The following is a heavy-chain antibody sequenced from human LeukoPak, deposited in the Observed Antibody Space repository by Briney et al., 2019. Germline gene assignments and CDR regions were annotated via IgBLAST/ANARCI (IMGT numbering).Heavy chain of an antibody. CDR3: ARKYCSGATCYYFDN. V-gene: IGHV3-21*01. J-gene: IGHJ4*02. Sequence: GGSLRLSCAASGFTFSSYAMSWVRQAPGKGLEWVSTITRDGSETYYADSVKGRFAISRDNAKDSLYLQMNSLRAEDTAVYYCARKYCSGATCYYFDNWGPGTQVTVSS. CDR1: GFTFSSYA. D-gene: IGHD2-15*01. CDR2: ITRDGSET.